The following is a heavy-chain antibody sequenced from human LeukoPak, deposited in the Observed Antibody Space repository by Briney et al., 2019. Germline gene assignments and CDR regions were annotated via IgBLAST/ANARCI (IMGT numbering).Heavy chain of an antibody. CDR3: ARVRGRWLQSPGSREV. V-gene: IGHV1-18*01. J-gene: IGHJ6*03. Sequence: ASVKVSCKASGYTFTSYGITWVRQAPGQGLEWMGWISAYNGNTNYAQKLQGRVTMTTDTSTSTAYMELRSLRSDDTAVYYCARVRGRWLQSPGSREVWGKGPRVTIS. CDR2: ISAYNGNT. D-gene: IGHD1-14*01. CDR1: GYTFTSYG.